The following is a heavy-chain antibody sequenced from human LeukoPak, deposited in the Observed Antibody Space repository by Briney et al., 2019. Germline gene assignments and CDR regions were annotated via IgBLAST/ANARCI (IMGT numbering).Heavy chain of an antibody. J-gene: IGHJ4*02. Sequence: GGSLGLSCVASGFTFSSYWMHWVRQAPGEGLVWVSRINNDGSTTNYADSVKGRFTISRDNAKNTLYLQMNSLRAEDTAVYYCARDLVVATGPDFWGQGTLVTVSS. V-gene: IGHV3-74*01. CDR3: ARDLVVATGPDF. D-gene: IGHD5-12*01. CDR1: GFTFSSYW. CDR2: INNDGSTT.